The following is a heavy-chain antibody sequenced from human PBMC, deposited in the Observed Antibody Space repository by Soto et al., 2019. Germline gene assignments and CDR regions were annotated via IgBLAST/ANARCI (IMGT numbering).Heavy chain of an antibody. V-gene: IGHV1-69*13. J-gene: IGHJ5*02. CDR2: IIPIFGTA. D-gene: IGHD3-22*01. CDR1: GGTFSSYA. CDR3: ARDRGPSSGYYPYWFDP. Sequence: ASVKVSCKASGGTFSSYAISWVRQAPGQGLEWMGEIIPIFGTANSAQKFQGRVTITADESTSTAYMELSSLRSEDTAVYYCARDRGPSSGYYPYWFDPWGQGTLVTV.